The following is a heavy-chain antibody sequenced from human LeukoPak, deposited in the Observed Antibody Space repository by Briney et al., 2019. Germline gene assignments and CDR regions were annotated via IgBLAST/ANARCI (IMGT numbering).Heavy chain of an antibody. CDR3: ARAGYCSSTSCRTQLYYYYYMDV. Sequence: SETLSLTCTVSGGSISSSSYYWGWIRQPPGKGLEWIGSIYYSGSTYYNPSLKSRVTISVDTPKNQFSLKLSSVTAADTAVYYCARAGYCSSTSCRTQLYYYYYMDVWGKGTTVTVSS. V-gene: IGHV4-39*07. D-gene: IGHD2-2*01. J-gene: IGHJ6*03. CDR1: GGSISSSSYY. CDR2: IYYSGST.